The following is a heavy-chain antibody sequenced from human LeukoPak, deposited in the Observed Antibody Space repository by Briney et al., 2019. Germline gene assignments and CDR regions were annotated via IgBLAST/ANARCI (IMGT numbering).Heavy chain of an antibody. D-gene: IGHD1-1*01. V-gene: IGHV3-13*01. J-gene: IGHJ6*03. CDR1: GFTFSSFD. Sequence: QSGGSLRLSCAASGFTFSSFDMHWVRQPTGQGLEWVSTIGTASDTYYPGSVEGRFTLSRDNAKNSLYLQMNSLTAGDTAVYYCARGPPRGKYYYMDVWGKETTVTVSS. CDR2: IGTASDT. CDR3: ARGPPRGKYYYMDV.